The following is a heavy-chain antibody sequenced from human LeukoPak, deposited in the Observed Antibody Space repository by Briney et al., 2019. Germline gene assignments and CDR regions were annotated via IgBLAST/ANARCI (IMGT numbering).Heavy chain of an antibody. CDR1: GGSISSYY. V-gene: IGHV4-59*01. D-gene: IGHD3-10*01. Sequence: SETLSLTCTVSGGSISSYYWSWIRQPPGKGLEWIGYIYYSGGTNYNPSLKSRVTISVDTSNNQFSLKLSSVTAADTAVYYCARVAPDYYGSGSYYVYWFDPWGQGTLVTVSS. CDR3: ARVAPDYYGSGSYYVYWFDP. J-gene: IGHJ5*02. CDR2: IYYSGGT.